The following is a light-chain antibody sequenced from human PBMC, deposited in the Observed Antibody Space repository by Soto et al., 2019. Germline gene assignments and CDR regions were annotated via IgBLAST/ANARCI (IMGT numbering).Light chain of an antibody. CDR1: SSDVGGYNY. CDR2: EVS. Sequence: QSALTQPPSASGSPGQSVTISCTGTSSDVGGYNYVSWYQQHPGKAPKLMIYEVSKRPSGVPDRFSGYKSGNTASLTVSGLQAEYEADYYCSSYAGSNNVVFGGGTKRTVL. V-gene: IGLV2-8*01. CDR3: SSYAGSNNVV. J-gene: IGLJ2*01.